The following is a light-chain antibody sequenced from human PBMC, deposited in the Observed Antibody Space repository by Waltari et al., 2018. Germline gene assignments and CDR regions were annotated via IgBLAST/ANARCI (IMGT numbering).Light chain of an antibody. CDR3: LSRDTSSTRV. CDR1: SLRRYS. V-gene: IGLV3-19*01. CDR2: GPD. Sequence: SSELTQDPDVSVALGQTVRLTCQGDSLRRYSASWYQQRPGQAPFLVLYGPDNRPSGSPDRFSGSTSGNTASLTITRAQAEDEGVYYCLSRDTSSTRVFGGGTTLTV. J-gene: IGLJ3*02.